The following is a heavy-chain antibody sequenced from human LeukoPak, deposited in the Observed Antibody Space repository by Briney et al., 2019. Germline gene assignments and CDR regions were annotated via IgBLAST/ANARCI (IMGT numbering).Heavy chain of an antibody. V-gene: IGHV1-69*05. CDR3: ARDHYYYGSGSYYNRNLYYYYMDV. D-gene: IGHD3-10*01. CDR2: IIPIFGTA. Sequence: SVKVSCKASGGTFSSYAISWVRQAPGQGLEWMGGIIPIFGTANYAQKFQGRVTITTDESTSTAYMALSSLRSEDTAVYYCARDHYYYGSGSYYNRNLYYYYMDVWGKGTTVTVSS. J-gene: IGHJ6*03. CDR1: GGTFSSYA.